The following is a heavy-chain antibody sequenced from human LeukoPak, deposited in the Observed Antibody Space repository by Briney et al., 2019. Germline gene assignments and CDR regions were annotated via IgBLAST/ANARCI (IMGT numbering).Heavy chain of an antibody. D-gene: IGHD2-21*02. CDR2: ISSSSSYI. CDR3: ARDLTAYCGGDCSDFDF. CDR1: GFTFSSYS. Sequence: PGGSLRLSCAASGFTFSSYSMNWVRQAPGKGLEWVSSISSSSSYIYYADSVKGRFTISRDNAKNSVYLQMNSLRAEDTAVYYCARDLTAYCGGDCSDFDFWGQGTLVTVSS. J-gene: IGHJ4*02. V-gene: IGHV3-21*01.